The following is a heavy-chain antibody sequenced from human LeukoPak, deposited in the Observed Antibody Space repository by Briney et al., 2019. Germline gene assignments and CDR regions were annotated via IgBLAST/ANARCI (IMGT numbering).Heavy chain of an antibody. CDR2: TYYRSKWYN. Sequence: SQTLSLTCAISGDSFSSNSAAWNWIRQSPSRGLVWLGRTYYRSKWYNDYAVSVKSRITINPDTSKNQFSLQLNSVTPEDTAVYYCARVTQRIVGATHYYYYGMDVWGQGTTVTVSS. CDR3: ARVTQRIVGATHYYYYGMDV. D-gene: IGHD1-26*01. J-gene: IGHJ6*02. V-gene: IGHV6-1*01. CDR1: GDSFSSNSAA.